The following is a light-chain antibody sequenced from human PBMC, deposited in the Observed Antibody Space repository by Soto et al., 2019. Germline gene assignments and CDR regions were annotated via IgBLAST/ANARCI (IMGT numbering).Light chain of an antibody. CDR3: QQSYSTPNT. V-gene: IGKV1-39*01. CDR1: QSISTY. J-gene: IGKJ5*01. Sequence: DIQMTQSPSPLSASIGDRVTMTCRASQSISTYLNWYQQKPGKAPKLLIYAASSLQSGVPSRFSGSGSGTDFTLTISSLQPEDFATYFCQQSYSTPNTFGQGTRLEIK. CDR2: AAS.